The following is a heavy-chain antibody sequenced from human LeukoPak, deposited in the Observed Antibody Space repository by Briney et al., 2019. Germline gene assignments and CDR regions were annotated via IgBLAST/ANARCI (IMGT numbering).Heavy chain of an antibody. CDR1: GGSISSYY. Sequence: SETLSLTCTVSGGSISSYYWSWIRQPAGKGLEWIGRIYTSGSTNYNPSLKSPVTISVDTSKNQFSLKLSSVIAADTAVYYCARAGDYDILTGPSYNWFDPWGQGTLVTVSS. D-gene: IGHD3-9*01. CDR3: ARAGDYDILTGPSYNWFDP. J-gene: IGHJ5*02. CDR2: IYTSGST. V-gene: IGHV4-4*07.